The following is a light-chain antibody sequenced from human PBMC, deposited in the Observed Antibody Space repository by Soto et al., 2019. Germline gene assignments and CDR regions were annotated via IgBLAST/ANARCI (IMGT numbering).Light chain of an antibody. CDR3: QQANSFPLT. CDR2: AAS. V-gene: IGKV1-12*01. CDR1: QGLSSW. J-gene: IGKJ4*01. Sequence: DIQMTQSPFSVSATVGDRVTITCRASQGLSSWLAWYQQKAGKAPKLLITAASTLHSGVPSRFSGSGSGTDFTLTITSLQPDDFGAYYCQQANSFPLTFGGGTKVEIK.